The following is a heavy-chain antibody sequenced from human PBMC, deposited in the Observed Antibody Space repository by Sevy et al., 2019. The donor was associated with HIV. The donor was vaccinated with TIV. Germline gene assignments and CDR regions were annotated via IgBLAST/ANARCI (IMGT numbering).Heavy chain of an antibody. V-gene: IGHV3-48*01. Sequence: GGSLRLSCAASGFSFNNYDMNWVRQAPGKGLEWISYISSSSSHIYYADSVKGRFTISRDNANNLLSVQMNSLRAEDTAVYYCAREGGYTDQGMDVWGQGTTVTVS. J-gene: IGHJ6*02. D-gene: IGHD5-12*01. CDR3: AREGGYTDQGMDV. CDR1: GFSFNNYD. CDR2: ISSSSSHI.